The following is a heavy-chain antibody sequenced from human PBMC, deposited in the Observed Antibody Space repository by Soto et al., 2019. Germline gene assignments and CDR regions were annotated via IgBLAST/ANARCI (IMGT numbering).Heavy chain of an antibody. V-gene: IGHV1-18*01. J-gene: IGHJ6*03. Sequence: VASVKVSCKASGYTFTSYGISWVRQAPGQGLEWMGWISAYNGNTNYAQKLQGRVTMTTDTSTSTAYMELRSLRSDDTAVYYCARALRNYYYYYYMDVWGKGTTVTVSS. CDR3: ARALRNYYYYYYMDV. CDR2: ISAYNGNT. CDR1: GYTFTSYG.